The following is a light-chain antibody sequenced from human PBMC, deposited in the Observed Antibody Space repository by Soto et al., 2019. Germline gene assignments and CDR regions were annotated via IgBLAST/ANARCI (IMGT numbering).Light chain of an antibody. CDR2: DVS. CDR3: QQFNTYPIP. Sequence: AIQLTQSPSSLSASVGDRVTITCRASQDIRGALAWYQQKPGKAPKLLIFDVSTLQSGVPSRFSGSGSGTDFTLTISSLQPEDFGTYYRQQFNTYPIPFGPGTRLEIK. J-gene: IGKJ5*01. CDR1: QDIRGA. V-gene: IGKV1-13*02.